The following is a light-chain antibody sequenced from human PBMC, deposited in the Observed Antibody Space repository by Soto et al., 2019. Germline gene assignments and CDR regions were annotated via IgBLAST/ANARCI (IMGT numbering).Light chain of an antibody. CDR3: QQYNNWPLT. CDR1: QTVSGN. Sequence: ETVMTQSPATLSVSPGERDTLSCRASQTVSGNLAWYQQRPGQTPRLLIYGASTRAAGIPARFSGSGSGTEFTLTISSLQSEDFAVYYCQQYNNWPLTFGEGTKVDMK. V-gene: IGKV3-15*01. J-gene: IGKJ4*01. CDR2: GAS.